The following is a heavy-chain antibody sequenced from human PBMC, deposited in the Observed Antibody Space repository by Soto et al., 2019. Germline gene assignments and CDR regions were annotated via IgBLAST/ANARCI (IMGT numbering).Heavy chain of an antibody. CDR1: GGTFGSNA. V-gene: IGHV1-69*13. Sequence: SVKVSCKASGGTFGSNAISWVRQAPGQGLEWMGGIIPMFDIVHFAQKFQGRVTITADEFTSTAYMELSSLRSEDTAVYYCARAAAHEYFDYWGQGTPVTVSS. D-gene: IGHD6-13*01. CDR2: IIPMFDIV. CDR3: ARAAAHEYFDY. J-gene: IGHJ4*02.